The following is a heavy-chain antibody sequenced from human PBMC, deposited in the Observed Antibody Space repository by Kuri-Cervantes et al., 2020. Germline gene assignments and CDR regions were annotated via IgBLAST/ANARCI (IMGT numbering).Heavy chain of an antibody. CDR1: GFTFSSYA. V-gene: IGHV3-30-3*01. CDR2: ISHDETRK. D-gene: IGHD2-15*01. CDR3: AREWSMDY. J-gene: IGHJ4*02. Sequence: GESLKISCVASGFTFSSYAMQWVRLAPGKGLEWVAAISHDETRKYYGDAVKGRFTISRDKFKNTVYLQMNSLRVEDTALYYCAREWSMDYWGQGTLVTVSS.